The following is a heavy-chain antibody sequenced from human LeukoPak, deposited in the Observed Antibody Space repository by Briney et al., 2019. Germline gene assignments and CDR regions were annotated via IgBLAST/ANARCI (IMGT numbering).Heavy chain of an antibody. CDR3: ARGVSWLPGAFDI. CDR1: RFTFSSYS. CDR2: INQDGSEK. J-gene: IGHJ3*02. V-gene: IGHV3-7*01. Sequence: PGGSLRLSCAASRFTFSSYSMNWVRQAPGKGLEWVASINQDGSEKYYVDSGKGRFTISRDHAEKSLYLQMNTLRAEDTAVYYCARGVSWLPGAFDIWGQGTMVTVSS. D-gene: IGHD6-13*01.